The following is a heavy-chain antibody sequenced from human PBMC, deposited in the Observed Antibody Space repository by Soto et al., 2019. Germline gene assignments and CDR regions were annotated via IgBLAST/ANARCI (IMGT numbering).Heavy chain of an antibody. D-gene: IGHD1-1*01. CDR2: IYATGTT. CDR1: GASISGFY. CDR3: VRDGTKTLRDWFDP. Sequence: PSATLSLTCTVSGASISGFYWSWIRKSAGKGLEWIGRIYATGTTDYNPSLKSRVMMSVDTSKKQFSLKLRSVTAADTAVYYRVRDGTKTLRDWFDPWGQGISVTVSS. V-gene: IGHV4-4*07. J-gene: IGHJ5*02.